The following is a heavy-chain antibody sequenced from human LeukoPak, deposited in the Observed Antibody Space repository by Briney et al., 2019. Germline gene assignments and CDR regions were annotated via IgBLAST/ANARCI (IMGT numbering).Heavy chain of an antibody. D-gene: IGHD5-18*01. Sequence: GGSLRLSCAASGFTFSSYGMHWVRQAPGKGLEWVAFIRYDGSNKYYADSVKGRFTISRDNSKNTLFLQMNSLRAEDTAVYYCARDSRYGYSNDYWGQGTLVTVSS. CDR1: GFTFSSYG. CDR3: ARDSRYGYSNDY. J-gene: IGHJ4*02. CDR2: IRYDGSNK. V-gene: IGHV3-30*02.